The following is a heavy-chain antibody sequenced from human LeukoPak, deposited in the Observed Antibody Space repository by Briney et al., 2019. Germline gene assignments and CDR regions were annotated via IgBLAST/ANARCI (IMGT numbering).Heavy chain of an antibody. V-gene: IGHV1-69*05. CDR2: VLPIFNKT. CDR3: VRDGRKYYDSSVLDYFDY. D-gene: IGHD3-22*01. CDR1: GGTFSNYA. Sequence: SVKVSCKASGGTFSNYAINWVRQAPGQGLEWMGGVLPIFNKTNYAQKFQGRVTITTDEFTGAAYMELSSLRSEDTAVYYCVRDGRKYYDSSVLDYFDYWGQGTLVTVSS. J-gene: IGHJ4*02.